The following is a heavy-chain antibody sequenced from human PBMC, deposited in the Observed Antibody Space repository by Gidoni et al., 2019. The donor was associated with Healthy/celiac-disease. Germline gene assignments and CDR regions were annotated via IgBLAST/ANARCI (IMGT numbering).Heavy chain of an antibody. Sequence: QVQLQESGPGLVKPSQTLSLTCTVSGGSISSGGYYWSWIRQPPGKGLEWIGYIYYSGSTYYNPSLKSRVTISVDTSKNQFSLKLSSVTAADTAVYYCARDKDGSGNMWYFDYWGQGTLVTVSS. CDR3: ARDKDGSGNMWYFDY. V-gene: IGHV4-31*03. CDR1: GGSISSGGYY. J-gene: IGHJ4*02. CDR2: IYYSGST. D-gene: IGHD3-10*01.